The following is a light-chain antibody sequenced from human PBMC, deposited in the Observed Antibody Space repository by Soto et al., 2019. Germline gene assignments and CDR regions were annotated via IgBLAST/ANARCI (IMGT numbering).Light chain of an antibody. CDR1: QSISSY. J-gene: IGKJ2*01. V-gene: IGKV1-39*01. CDR2: AAS. CDR3: QQSYSNPLYP. Sequence: DIQMTQSPSSLSASVGDRVSITCRASQSISSYLNWYQQRPGKAPNLLIYAASSLQSGVPSRFSGSGSGTDFTLTISSLQPEDFASYYCQQSYSNPLYPFGQGTKVDIX.